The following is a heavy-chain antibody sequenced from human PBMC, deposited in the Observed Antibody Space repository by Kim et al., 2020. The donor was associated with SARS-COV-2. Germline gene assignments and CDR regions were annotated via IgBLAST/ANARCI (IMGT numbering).Heavy chain of an antibody. J-gene: IGHJ4*02. V-gene: IGHV3-23*01. Sequence: YADTVKGRLSISRDNSQTKLYLQMNSLSDEETAVYYCAKPRSGCYLFDYWGQGTPVTVSS. CDR3: AKPRSGCYLFDY. D-gene: IGHD6-19*01.